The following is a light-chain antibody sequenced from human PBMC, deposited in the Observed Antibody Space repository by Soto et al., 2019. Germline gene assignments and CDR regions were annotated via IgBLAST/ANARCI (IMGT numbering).Light chain of an antibody. CDR2: GAS. Sequence: EIVMTQSPATLSVSPGERATLSCRAGQSVSSDLAWYQQKPGQAPRLLIYGASTRATSIPARFSGSGSGTEFTLTISSLQSEDFAVYYCQQYNKWPPTFGGGTKVEIK. J-gene: IGKJ4*01. V-gene: IGKV3-15*01. CDR1: QSVSSD. CDR3: QQYNKWPPT.